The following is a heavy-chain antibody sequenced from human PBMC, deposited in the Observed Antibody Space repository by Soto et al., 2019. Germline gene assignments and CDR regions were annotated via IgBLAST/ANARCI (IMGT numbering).Heavy chain of an antibody. CDR3: ARLIKYCYAIDV. J-gene: IGHJ6*02. Sequence: QVQLQESGPGLVKPSETLSLTCTVSGGSISSYYWSWIRQPPGKGLEWLGYISDSGSTNYNPSLKLGVTLSVDTSNNPFSLKLSSVNAADTAVYCCARLIKYCYAIDVWGQGTTVNVSS. V-gene: IGHV4-59*08. D-gene: IGHD3-22*01. CDR2: ISDSGST. CDR1: GGSISSYY.